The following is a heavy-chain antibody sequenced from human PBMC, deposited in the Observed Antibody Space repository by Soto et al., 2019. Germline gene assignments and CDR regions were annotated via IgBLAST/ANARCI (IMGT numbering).Heavy chain of an antibody. J-gene: IGHJ6*02. D-gene: IGHD1-1*01. CDR3: ARDLIPLEDYYSYGMAV. CDR1: GGSISSSNW. V-gene: IGHV4-4*02. CDR2: IYHSGST. Sequence: PSETLSLTSAVSGGSISSSNWWSWVRPPPGKGLEGIGEIYHSGSTHYNPSLKSRVTISVDTSKSQFSLKPSSVTAADTAVYYCARDLIPLEDYYSYGMAVRGQGTTVT.